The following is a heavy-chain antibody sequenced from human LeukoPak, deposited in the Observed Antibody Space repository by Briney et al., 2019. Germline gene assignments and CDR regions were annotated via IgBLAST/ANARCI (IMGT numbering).Heavy chain of an antibody. CDR1: GSTFSSYG. J-gene: IGHJ6*04. V-gene: IGHV3-33*01. CDR2: IWYDGSNK. Sequence: GGSLRLSCAASGSTFSSYGMHWVRQAPGKGLEWVAVIWYDGSNKYYADSVKGRFTISRDNSKNTLYLQMNSLRAEDTAVYYCARDSAPFDDILTGYNYYYGMDVWGKGTTVTVSS. CDR3: ARDSAPFDDILTGYNYYYGMDV. D-gene: IGHD3-9*01.